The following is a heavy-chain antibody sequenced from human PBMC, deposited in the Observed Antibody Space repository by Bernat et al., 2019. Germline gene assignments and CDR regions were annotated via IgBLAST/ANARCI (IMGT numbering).Heavy chain of an antibody. V-gene: IGHV3-30-3*01. J-gene: IGHJ4*02. CDR3: AKGGSYYYDSSGYYSY. D-gene: IGHD3-22*01. CDR2: ISYEGSTE. CDR1: GFTFSSHA. Sequence: QVLLVESGGGVIQPGRSLRLSCAASGFTFSSHAMHWVRQAPGKGLEWVSFISYEGSTEYYADSVKGRFTISRDNSKNTLYLQMNSLRVEDTAVYYCAKGGSYYYDSSGYYSYWGQGTLVTVSS.